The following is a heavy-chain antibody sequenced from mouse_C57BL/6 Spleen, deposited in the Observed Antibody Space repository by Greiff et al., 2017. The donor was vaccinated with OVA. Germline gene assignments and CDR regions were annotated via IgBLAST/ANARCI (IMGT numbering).Heavy chain of an antibody. CDR3: ARFENY. Sequence: QVQLQQSGAELVRPGASVKLSCKASGYTFTDYYINWVKQRPGQGLEWIARIYPGSGNTYYNEKFKGKATLTAEKSSSTAYMQLSSLTSEDSAVYFCARFENYWGQGTTLTVSS. CDR1: GYTFTDYY. V-gene: IGHV1-76*01. CDR2: IYPGSGNT. J-gene: IGHJ2*01.